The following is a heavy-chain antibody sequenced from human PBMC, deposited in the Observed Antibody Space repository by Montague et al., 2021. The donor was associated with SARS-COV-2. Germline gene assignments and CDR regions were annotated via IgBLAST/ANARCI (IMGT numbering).Heavy chain of an antibody. D-gene: IGHD2-2*01. CDR2: ISYAGRT. CDR1: GGSISSPDYY. CDR3: ARQLPSYCSTNKCYPYCLAV. Sequence: SETLSLTCTVSGGSISSPDYYWGWIRQSPGKGLEWIGSISYAGRTYYNPSLRSRVSFSRDTPKNHFSLSLNSVTAADTAVYFCARQLPSYCSTNKCYPYCLAVWGQGALVTVSS. J-gene: IGHJ1*01. V-gene: IGHV4-39*01.